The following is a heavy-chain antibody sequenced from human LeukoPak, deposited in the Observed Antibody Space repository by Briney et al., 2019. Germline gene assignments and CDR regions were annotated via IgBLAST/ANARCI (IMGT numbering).Heavy chain of an antibody. CDR3: AKALGPAMVRGVMDY. D-gene: IGHD3-10*01. J-gene: IGHJ4*02. CDR2: IRSDGSIK. Sequence: GGSLRLSCAASGFTFSSYGMHWVRQAPGKGLEWVIFIRSDGSIKYYADSVKGRFTISRDNSKNTLYLQMDSLRAEDTAVYYCAKALGPAMVRGVMDYWGQGTLVTVSS. V-gene: IGHV3-30*02. CDR1: GFTFSSYG.